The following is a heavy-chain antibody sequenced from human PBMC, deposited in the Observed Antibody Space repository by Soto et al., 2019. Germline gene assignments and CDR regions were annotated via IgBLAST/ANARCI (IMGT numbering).Heavy chain of an antibody. CDR3: ARGAAAIVYVTGKDFDY. CDR2: INPSGGST. J-gene: IGHJ4*02. D-gene: IGHD2-2*01. Sequence: QVQLVQSGAEVKKPGASVKVSCKASGYTFTSYYMHWVRQAPGQGLEWMGIINPSGGSTSYAQKFQGRVTMTRDTSTSTVYMELSSLRSEDTAVYYCARGAAAIVYVTGKDFDYWGQGTLVTVSS. V-gene: IGHV1-46*03. CDR1: GYTFTSYY.